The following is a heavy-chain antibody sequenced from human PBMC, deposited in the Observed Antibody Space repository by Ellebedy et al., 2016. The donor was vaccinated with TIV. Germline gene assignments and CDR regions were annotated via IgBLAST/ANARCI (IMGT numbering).Heavy chain of an antibody. V-gene: IGHV4-39*02. J-gene: IGHJ4*02. CDR1: GASISGADHY. D-gene: IGHD3-10*01. Sequence: MPPETLSLTCSVSGASISGADHYWAWIRQPPGKGLEWIGSIYYIGRAFYNTSLRSRVTMSVDTSQNRFFLKMISLTAADTAVYYCARKGLRVRGVIMFDHWGQGTLVTASS. CDR2: IYYIGRA. CDR3: ARKGLRVRGVIMFDH.